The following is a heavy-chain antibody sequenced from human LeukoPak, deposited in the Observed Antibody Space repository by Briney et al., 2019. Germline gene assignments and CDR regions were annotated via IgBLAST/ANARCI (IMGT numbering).Heavy chain of an antibody. CDR3: ARHSFWTGWFDP. V-gene: IGHV4-39*01. Sequence: SETLSLTCTVSGGSISSSSYYWGWIRQPPGKGLEWIGSIYYSGSTYYNPSLKSRVTISVDTSKNRFSLKLSSVTAADTAVYYCARHSFWTGWFDPWGQGTLVTVSS. J-gene: IGHJ5*02. CDR1: GGSISSSSYY. D-gene: IGHD1-1*01. CDR2: IYYSGST.